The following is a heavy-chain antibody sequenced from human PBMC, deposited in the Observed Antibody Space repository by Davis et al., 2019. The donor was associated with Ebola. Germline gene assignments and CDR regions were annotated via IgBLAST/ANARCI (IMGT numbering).Heavy chain of an antibody. V-gene: IGHV4-59*01. CDR1: GCPISSYY. J-gene: IGHJ5*02. Sequence: SETLSLTCSAPGCPISSYYLSWIWQPPGQGLEWIGDVYDSETTNYNPSLNSLVTMSVDKTNSQFFLKLHSVTAADTAVYYCTNRIRDEAGDWFDPWGQGTLVTVSS. D-gene: IGHD2/OR15-2a*01. CDR3: TNRIRDEAGDWFDP. CDR2: VYDSETT.